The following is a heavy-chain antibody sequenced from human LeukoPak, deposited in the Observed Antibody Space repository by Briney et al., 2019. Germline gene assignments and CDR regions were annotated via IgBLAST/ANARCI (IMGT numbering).Heavy chain of an antibody. V-gene: IGHV3-73*01. D-gene: IGHD5-12*01. Sequence: PGGSLRLSCAASGFTFSGSAMHWVRQASGKRLEWVGRIRSKANSYATAYAGSVKGRFTISRDDSKNTAYLQMNSLKTEDTAVYYCTSRGATDVWGKGTTVTVSS. CDR2: IRSKANSYAT. CDR1: GFTFSGSA. CDR3: TSRGATDV. J-gene: IGHJ6*04.